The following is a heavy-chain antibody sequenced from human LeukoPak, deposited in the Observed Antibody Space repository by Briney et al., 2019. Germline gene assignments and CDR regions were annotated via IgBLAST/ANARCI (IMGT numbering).Heavy chain of an antibody. Sequence: GGSLRLSCVAAWYSFRTHGIQWVRQAPGKGLEWVAVIWYDGSRDDYAESVKGRFTVSRDNANNTAYLQMNSLRVEDTAVYYCVRILGGSRFDPWGQGALVTVSS. D-gene: IGHD2-15*01. CDR1: WYSFRTHG. CDR3: VRILGGSRFDP. V-gene: IGHV3-33*01. CDR2: IWYDGSRD. J-gene: IGHJ5*02.